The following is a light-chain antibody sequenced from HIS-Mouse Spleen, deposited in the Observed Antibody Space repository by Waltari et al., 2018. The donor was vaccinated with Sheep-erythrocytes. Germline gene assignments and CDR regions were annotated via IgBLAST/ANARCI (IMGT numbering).Light chain of an antibody. Sequence: QSALTQPASVSGSPGQSITIPCTGTSSDVGSYNLVPWYQQHPGKAPKLMIYAGSTRPSGVSNRFSGSKSGNTASLTISGLQAEDEADYYCCSYAGSSTFHVVFGGGTKLTVL. CDR3: CSYAGSSTFHVV. CDR2: AGS. CDR1: SSDVGSYNL. J-gene: IGLJ2*01. V-gene: IGLV2-23*03.